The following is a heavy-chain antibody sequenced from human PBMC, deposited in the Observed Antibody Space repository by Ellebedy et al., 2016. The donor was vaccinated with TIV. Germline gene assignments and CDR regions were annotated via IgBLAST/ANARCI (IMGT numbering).Heavy chain of an antibody. Sequence: SVKVSCXASGGTFSSYAISWVRQAPGQGLEWMGGIIPIFGTANYAQKFQGRVTITADESTSTAYMELSSLRSEDTAVYYCARLGGIAAAGINDYWGQGTLVTVSS. CDR1: GGTFSSYA. CDR2: IIPIFGTA. CDR3: ARLGGIAAAGINDY. D-gene: IGHD6-13*01. J-gene: IGHJ4*02. V-gene: IGHV1-69*13.